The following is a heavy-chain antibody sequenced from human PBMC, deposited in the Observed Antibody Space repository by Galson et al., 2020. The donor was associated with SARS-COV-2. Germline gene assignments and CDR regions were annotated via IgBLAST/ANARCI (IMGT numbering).Heavy chain of an antibody. CDR3: AKSRGGSYQDAFDI. V-gene: IGHV3-30*18. Sequence: GESLKISCAASGFTFSSYGMHWVRQAPGKGLEWVAVISYDGSNKYYADSVKGRFTISRDNSKNTLYLQMNSLRAEDTAVYYCAKSRGGSYQDAFDIWGQGTMVTVSS. D-gene: IGHD1-26*01. CDR2: ISYDGSNK. CDR1: GFTFSSYG. J-gene: IGHJ3*02.